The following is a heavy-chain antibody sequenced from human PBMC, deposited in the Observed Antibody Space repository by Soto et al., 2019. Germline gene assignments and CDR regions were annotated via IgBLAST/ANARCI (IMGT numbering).Heavy chain of an antibody. J-gene: IGHJ4*02. CDR1: DFAFSSYG. CDR3: ARDSGWPILNFGN. D-gene: IGHD3-10*01. CDR2: SSYDGRET. Sequence: PGGSLRLSCAASDFAFSSYGIHWVRQAPGKGLEWVAASSYDGRETFYADSAKGRFTVSKEMSKNTAFLQMNALRHEDTAVYFCARDSGWPILNFGNWGQGTPVTVSS. V-gene: IGHV3-30*03.